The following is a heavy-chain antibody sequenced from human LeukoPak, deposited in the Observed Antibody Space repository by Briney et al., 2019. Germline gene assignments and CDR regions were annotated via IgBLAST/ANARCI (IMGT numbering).Heavy chain of an antibody. D-gene: IGHD2-15*01. CDR3: ARDSCGSCYWAVEYYYYYGTDV. Sequence: ASVKVSCKASGYTFTSYGISWVRQAPGQGLEWMGWISAYSGNTNYAQKLQGRVTMTTDTSTSTAYMELRSLRSDDTAVYYCARDSCGSCYWAVEYYYYYGTDVWGQGTTVTVSS. CDR2: ISAYSGNT. V-gene: IGHV1-18*01. CDR1: GYTFTSYG. J-gene: IGHJ6*02.